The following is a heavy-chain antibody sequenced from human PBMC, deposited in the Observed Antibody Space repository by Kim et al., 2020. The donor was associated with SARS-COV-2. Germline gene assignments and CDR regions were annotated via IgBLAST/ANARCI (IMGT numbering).Heavy chain of an antibody. CDR2: INPSGGST. J-gene: IGHJ3*02. D-gene: IGHD2-2*01. V-gene: IGHV1-46*01. Sequence: ASVKVSCKASGYTFTSYYMHWVRQAPGQGLEWMGIINPSGGSTSYAQKFQGRVTMTRDTSTSTVYMELSSLRSEDTAVYYCARDRPGSTSCHQCLAFDIWGQGTMVTVSS. CDR1: GYTFTSYY. CDR3: ARDRPGSTSCHQCLAFDI.